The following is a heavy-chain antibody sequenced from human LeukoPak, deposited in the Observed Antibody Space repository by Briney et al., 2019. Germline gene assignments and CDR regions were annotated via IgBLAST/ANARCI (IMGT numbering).Heavy chain of an antibody. D-gene: IGHD3-16*01. Sequence: PGGSLSLSCAASGFTFSSYSMNWVRQAPGKGLEWVSSISGTGGRTYSADSVKGRFTISRDNSKNTLYLQMKNLRVGHTAVYYCAKGLHGGVGYGVDVWGQGTTVSVSS. CDR3: AKGLHGGVGYGVDV. CDR1: GFTFSSYS. CDR2: ISGTGGRT. J-gene: IGHJ6*02. V-gene: IGHV3-23*01.